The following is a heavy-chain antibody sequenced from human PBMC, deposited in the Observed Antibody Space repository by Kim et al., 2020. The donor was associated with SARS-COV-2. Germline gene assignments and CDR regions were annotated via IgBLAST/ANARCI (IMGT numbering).Heavy chain of an antibody. CDR3: AKELAAADHYYFDY. D-gene: IGHD6-13*01. J-gene: IGHJ4*02. Sequence: GGSLRLSCAASGFTFSSYAMSWVRQAPGKGLEWVSAISSSGGSTNYADSMKGRFTISRDNSKNTLYLQMNSLRAEDTAVYYCAKELAAADHYYFDYWGQGTLVTVSS. V-gene: IGHV3-23*01. CDR2: ISSSGGST. CDR1: GFTFSSYA.